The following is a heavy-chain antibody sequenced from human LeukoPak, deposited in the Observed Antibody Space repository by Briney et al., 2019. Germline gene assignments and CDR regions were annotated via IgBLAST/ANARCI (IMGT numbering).Heavy chain of an antibody. CDR3: ARGRIAKIVVVHSFHYGMDV. CDR1: GDSISGSY. Sequence: SETLSLTCTVSGDSISGSYWTWIRQSPGKGLEWIGEINGYTGNTNYNPSLNSRVSISLEKSKNQFSLELRSVTAADTAVYYCARGRIAKIVVVHSFHYGMDVWGQGTTVTVSS. J-gene: IGHJ6*02. D-gene: IGHD3-22*01. V-gene: IGHV4-34*01. CDR2: INGYTGNT.